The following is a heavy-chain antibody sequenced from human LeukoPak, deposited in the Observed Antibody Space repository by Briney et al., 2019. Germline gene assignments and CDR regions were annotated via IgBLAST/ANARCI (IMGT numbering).Heavy chain of an antibody. D-gene: IGHD5-18*01. Sequence: PSETLSLTCTVSGGSISSYYWSWIRHPPGKGLEWIGYIYYSGSTNYNPSLKSRVTISVDTSKNQFSLKLSSVTAADTAVYYCASAGGYSYGSFDYWGQGTLVTVSS. CDR2: IYYSGST. CDR1: GGSISSYY. CDR3: ASAGGYSYGSFDY. V-gene: IGHV4-59*01. J-gene: IGHJ4*02.